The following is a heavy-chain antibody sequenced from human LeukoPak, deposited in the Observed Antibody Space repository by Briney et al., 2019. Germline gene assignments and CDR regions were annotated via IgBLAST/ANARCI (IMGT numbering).Heavy chain of an antibody. Sequence: PGGSLRLSCAASGFTFSSNGMSWVRKAPGKGLEWVSSISGSGDKTYYADSVKGRFTISRDNSKSTMYLQMNSPRAEDTAVYHCAKTNGYYDLWGQGTLVIVSS. CDR3: AKTNGYYDL. D-gene: IGHD3-22*01. J-gene: IGHJ4*02. CDR1: GFTFSSNG. CDR2: ISGSGDKT. V-gene: IGHV3-23*01.